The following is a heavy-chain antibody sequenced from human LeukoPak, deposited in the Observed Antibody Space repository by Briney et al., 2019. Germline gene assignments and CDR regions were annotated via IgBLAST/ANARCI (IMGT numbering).Heavy chain of an antibody. Sequence: GGSLRLSCAASGFTFSDYAMSWVRQATGKGLEWVSGIGTSGHSTYYADSVKGRFTISRDNSRSTLYLQMNSLRVEDTALFYCAKDFSSGYLGDGFDIWGQGTMVTVSA. D-gene: IGHD3-22*01. V-gene: IGHV3-23*01. CDR2: IGTSGHST. J-gene: IGHJ3*02. CDR3: AKDFSSGYLGDGFDI. CDR1: GFTFSDYA.